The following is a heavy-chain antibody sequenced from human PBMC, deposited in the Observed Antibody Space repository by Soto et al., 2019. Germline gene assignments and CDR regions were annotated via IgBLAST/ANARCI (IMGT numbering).Heavy chain of an antibody. CDR3: ARAPRIAAAGIWWFDP. V-gene: IGHV4-61*01. CDR2: IYYSGST. J-gene: IGHJ5*02. D-gene: IGHD6-13*01. CDR1: GGSISSSSYY. Sequence: SETLSLTCTVSGGSISSSSYYWSWIRQPPGKGLEWIGYIYYSGSTNYNPSLKSRVTISVDTSKNQFSLKLSSVTAADTAVYYCARAPRIAAAGIWWFDPWGQGTLVTVSS.